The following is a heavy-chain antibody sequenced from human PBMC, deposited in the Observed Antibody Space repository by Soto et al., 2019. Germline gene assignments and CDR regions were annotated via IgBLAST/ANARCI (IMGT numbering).Heavy chain of an antibody. CDR2: VYYNGDT. V-gene: IGHV4-59*01. J-gene: IGHJ4*02. Sequence: SETLSLTCIVSGDSMSSNYWHWIRQPPGKALEWIGYVYYNGDTNYNPSLNSRVTISVDTSMNQLSLRLSSVTAADTAVYYCARGGTTMVQYYFGYWGQGALVTVSS. CDR3: ARGGTTMVQYYFGY. CDR1: GDSMSSNY. D-gene: IGHD5-18*01.